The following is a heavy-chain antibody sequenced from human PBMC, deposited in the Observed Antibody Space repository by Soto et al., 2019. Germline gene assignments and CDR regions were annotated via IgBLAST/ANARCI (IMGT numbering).Heavy chain of an antibody. V-gene: IGHV1-69*01. J-gene: IGHJ6*02. Sequence: QVQLVQSGAEVKKPGASVKVSCKASGYTFTSYYMHWVRQAPGQGLEWMGGIIPIFGTANYAQKFQGRVTITADESTSTAYMELSSLRSEDTAVYYCAQGYCSGGSCYSYYYYYGMDVWGQGTTVTVSS. CDR1: GYTFTSYY. D-gene: IGHD2-15*01. CDR3: AQGYCSGGSCYSYYYYYGMDV. CDR2: IIPIFGTA.